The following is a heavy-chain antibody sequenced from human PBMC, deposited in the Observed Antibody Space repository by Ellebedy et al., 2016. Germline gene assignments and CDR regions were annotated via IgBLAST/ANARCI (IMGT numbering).Heavy chain of an antibody. CDR2: ISSSSSYT. J-gene: IGHJ4*02. V-gene: IGHV3-11*05. D-gene: IGHD3-22*01. CDR3: AKDPDYYDSSGYSPFDY. CDR1: GFTFSDYY. Sequence: GGSLRLSCAASGFTFSDYYMSWIRQAPGKGLEWVSYISSSSSYTNYADSVKGRFTISRDNAKNSLYLQMNSLRAEDTALYYCAKDPDYYDSSGYSPFDYWGQGTLVTVSS.